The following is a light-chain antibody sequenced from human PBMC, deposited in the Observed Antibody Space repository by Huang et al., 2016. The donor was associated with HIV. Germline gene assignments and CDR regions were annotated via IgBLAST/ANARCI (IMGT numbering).Light chain of an antibody. V-gene: IGKV3-15*01. CDR3: QQYNNWRLS. J-gene: IGKJ4*01. Sequence: IVMTQSPATLSVSPGERVTVSCRANRSVSSNLAWYRQRPGQAPRLLIYGSSTRAPGIQARFSGSGSGTDFSRTSSSLQSEDFALYYCQQYNNWRLSFGGGTRVDI. CDR1: RSVSSN. CDR2: GSS.